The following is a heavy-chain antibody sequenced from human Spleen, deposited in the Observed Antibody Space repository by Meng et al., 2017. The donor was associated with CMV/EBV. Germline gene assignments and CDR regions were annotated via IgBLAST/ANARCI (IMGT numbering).Heavy chain of an antibody. J-gene: IGHJ4*02. Sequence: SVKVSCKASGGTFNIYAISWVRQAPGQGLEWMGGIVPIFGAPNYAEKFQGRVTITADKSTSTAYMELNSLRAEDTAVYYCASSGYSYGPYFDYWGQGTLVTVSS. CDR1: GGTFNIYA. CDR3: ASSGYSYGPYFDY. CDR2: IVPIFGAP. V-gene: IGHV1-69*06. D-gene: IGHD5-18*01.